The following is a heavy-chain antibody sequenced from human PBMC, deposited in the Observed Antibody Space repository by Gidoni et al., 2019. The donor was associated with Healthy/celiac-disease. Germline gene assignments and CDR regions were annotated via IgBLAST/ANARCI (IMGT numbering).Heavy chain of an antibody. V-gene: IGHV3-23*01. CDR2: ISGSGGST. Sequence: EVQLLESGGGLVQPGGSLRLPCSASGFTFSSYAMSWVRQAPGKGLEWVSAISGSGGSTYYADSVKGRFTISRDNSKNTLYLQMNSLRAEDTAVYYCAKSPAGYDYGYWGQGTLVTVSS. CDR3: AKSPAGYDYGY. J-gene: IGHJ4*02. CDR1: GFTFSSYA. D-gene: IGHD5-12*01.